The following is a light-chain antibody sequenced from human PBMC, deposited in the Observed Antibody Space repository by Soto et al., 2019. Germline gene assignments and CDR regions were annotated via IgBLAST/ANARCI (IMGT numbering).Light chain of an antibody. CDR1: QSVSSSY. V-gene: IGKV3-20*01. Sequence: EIVLTQSPGTLSLSPGEGATLSCRASQSVSSSYLAWYQQKPGQAPRLLIYGTSGRATGIPDRFSGSGSGTDFTLTISRLEPEDFAAYYCPHYGSSPLFTFGPGTKVDIK. J-gene: IGKJ3*01. CDR2: GTS. CDR3: PHYGSSPLFT.